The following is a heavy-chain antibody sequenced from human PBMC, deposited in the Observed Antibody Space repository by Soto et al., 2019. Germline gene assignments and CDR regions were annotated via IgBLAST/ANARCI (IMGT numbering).Heavy chain of an antibody. D-gene: IGHD1-26*01. CDR1: GGSISSYY. Sequence: SETLSLTCTVSGGSISSYYWSWMRQPAGKGLEWIGRIYTSGSTNYNPSLKSRVTMSVDTSKNQFSLKLSSVTAADTAVYYCARGGWELPGYYYYGMDVWGQGTTVTVSS. V-gene: IGHV4-4*07. CDR2: IYTSGST. CDR3: ARGGWELPGYYYYGMDV. J-gene: IGHJ6*02.